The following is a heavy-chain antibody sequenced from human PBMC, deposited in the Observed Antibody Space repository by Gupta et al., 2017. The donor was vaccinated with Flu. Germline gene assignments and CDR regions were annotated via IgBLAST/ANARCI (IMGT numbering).Heavy chain of an antibody. D-gene: IGHD6-13*01. CDR2: TIPLYGTS. CDR1: GGTSNSYA. CDR3: ASRARGDIEVLVGATYSMDV. V-gene: IGHV1-69*06. Sequence: QVQLVQSGAEVKKPGSSVKVSCTASGGTSNSYAFTWVRQAPGQGLEWMGGTIPLYGTSHYSPKFQGRLTISADKSTNTAYMQLNGLTSDDTAVYFCASRARGDIEVLVGATYSMDVWGQGTTVTVSS. J-gene: IGHJ6*02.